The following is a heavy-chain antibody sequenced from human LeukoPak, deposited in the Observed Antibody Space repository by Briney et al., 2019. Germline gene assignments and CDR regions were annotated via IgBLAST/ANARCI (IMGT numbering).Heavy chain of an antibody. D-gene: IGHD6-6*01. CDR3: ARDHHSSSSQLDY. Sequence: GGSLRLSCAVSGFTSSTAWLTWVRQAPGKGLEWVADMRQDGSDKYYVDSVKGRFNISRDNAKNSLYLQMNSLRAEDTAVYYCARDHHSSSSQLDYWGQGTLVTVSS. CDR1: GFTSSTAW. J-gene: IGHJ4*02. V-gene: IGHV3-7*01. CDR2: MRQDGSDK.